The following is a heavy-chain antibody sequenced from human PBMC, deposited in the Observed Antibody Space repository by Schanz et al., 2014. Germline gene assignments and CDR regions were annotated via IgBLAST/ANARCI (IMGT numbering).Heavy chain of an antibody. CDR3: ARDLEGFDY. CDR2: IFTSGST. J-gene: IGHJ4*02. CDR1: GGSISSYY. V-gene: IGHV4-4*07. D-gene: IGHD1-1*01. Sequence: QVQLRESGPGLVKPSKTLSLTCTVSGGSISSYYWSWIRHPAGKGLEWIGRIFTSGSTDYNPSLKSRVTMSVDPPKNQSSLKLSSVTAADTAVYYCARDLEGFDYWGQGTLVTVSS.